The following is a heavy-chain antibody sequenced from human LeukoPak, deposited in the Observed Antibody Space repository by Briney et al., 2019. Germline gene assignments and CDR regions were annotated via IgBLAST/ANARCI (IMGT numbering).Heavy chain of an antibody. CDR1: GGSFSGYY. CDR2: INQSGRT. D-gene: IGHD6-19*01. J-gene: IGHJ5*02. Sequence: SETLSLTCAVYGGSFSGYYWSWIRQVPGKGLEWIGEINQSGRTNYNPSLKSRVTISVDTSKNQFSLKLSSVTAADTAVYYCARRTAVAGVSWFDPWGQGTLVTVSS. CDR3: ARRTAVAGVSWFDP. V-gene: IGHV4-34*01.